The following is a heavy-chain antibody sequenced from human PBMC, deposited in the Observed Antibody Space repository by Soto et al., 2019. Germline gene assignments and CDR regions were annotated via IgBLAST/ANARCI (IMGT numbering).Heavy chain of an antibody. Sequence: QVQLQESGPGLVKPSQTLSLTCTVSGGSINSGDYYWSWIRQPPGKGLEWIGYIYYSGSTNYNPSLKRRLSISVHTSKNQFSLRLSSVTAADTAVYYCARDRYSSSPSFDSWGQGTLVTVSS. CDR3: ARDRYSSSPSFDS. D-gene: IGHD6-6*01. J-gene: IGHJ4*02. CDR1: GGSINSGDYY. V-gene: IGHV4-30-4*01. CDR2: IYYSGST.